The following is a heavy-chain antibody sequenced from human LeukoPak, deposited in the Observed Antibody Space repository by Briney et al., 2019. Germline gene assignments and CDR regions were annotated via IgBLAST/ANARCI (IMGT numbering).Heavy chain of an antibody. CDR3: ATSNIVVVPAAIEDY. D-gene: IGHD2-2*01. CDR2: ISSRSDGT. J-gene: IGHJ4*02. V-gene: IGHV3-23*01. Sequence: GGSLRLSCAASGFSFSSYAMSWVRQAPGKGLEWVSAISSRSDGTWNVDSVRGRFTISRDNSKNTLYLQVNSLRAEDTAVYYCATSNIVVVPAAIEDYWGQGTLVTVSS. CDR1: GFSFSSYA.